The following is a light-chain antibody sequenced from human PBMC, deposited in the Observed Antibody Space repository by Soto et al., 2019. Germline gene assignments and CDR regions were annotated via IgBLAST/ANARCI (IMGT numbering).Light chain of an antibody. CDR3: QQRSSWPIT. Sequence: IMLTQSPPTLSLSQRERAPLSCRASQSVSRYLAWYQQKPGQAPRLLIYDTSNRATGFPARFSGSGSGTDFTLTISRLEPEDFAVYYCQQRSSWPITFGQGTRLAI. CDR1: QSVSRY. J-gene: IGKJ5*01. V-gene: IGKV3-11*01. CDR2: DTS.